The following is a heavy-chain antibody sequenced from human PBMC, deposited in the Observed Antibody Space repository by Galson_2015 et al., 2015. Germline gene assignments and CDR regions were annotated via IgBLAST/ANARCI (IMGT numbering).Heavy chain of an antibody. CDR2: ISYDGSNK. CDR3: AKAMEDIVVVPAASLGTYYGMDV. CDR1: GFTFSSYG. D-gene: IGHD2-2*01. V-gene: IGHV3-30*18. Sequence: SLRLSCAASGFTFSSYGMHWVRQAPGKGLEWVAVISYDGSNKYYADSVKGRFTISRDNSKNTLYLQMNSLRAEDTAVYYCAKAMEDIVVVPAASLGTYYGMDVWGQGTTVTVSS. J-gene: IGHJ6*02.